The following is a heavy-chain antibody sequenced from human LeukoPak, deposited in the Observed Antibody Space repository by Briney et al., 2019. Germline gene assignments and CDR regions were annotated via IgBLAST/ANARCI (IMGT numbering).Heavy chain of an antibody. CDR1: GFTVSSNY. CDR3: AKEDDYGDYALDY. CDR2: IYSGGST. D-gene: IGHD4-17*01. V-gene: IGHV3-66*02. J-gene: IGHJ4*02. Sequence: GGSLRLSCAASGFTVSSNYMSWVRQAPGKGLEWVSVIYSGGSTYYADSVKGRFTISRDNSKNTLYLQMNSLRAEDTAVYYCAKEDDYGDYALDYWGQGTLVTVSS.